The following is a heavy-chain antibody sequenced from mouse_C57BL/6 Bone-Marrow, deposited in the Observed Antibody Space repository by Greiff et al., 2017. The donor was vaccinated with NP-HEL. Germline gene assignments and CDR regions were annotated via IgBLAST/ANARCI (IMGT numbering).Heavy chain of an antibody. J-gene: IGHJ2*01. CDR2: ISGGGGNT. D-gene: IGHD3-1*01. V-gene: IGHV5-9*01. CDR1: GFTFSSYT. Sequence: EVKLMESGGGLVKPGGSLKLSCAASGFTFSSYTMSWVRQTPEKRLEWVATISGGGGNTYYPDSVKGRFPISRDNAKNTLYLQMSSLRSEDTALYYCARRGYYYFDYWGQGTTLTVSS. CDR3: ARRGYYYFDY.